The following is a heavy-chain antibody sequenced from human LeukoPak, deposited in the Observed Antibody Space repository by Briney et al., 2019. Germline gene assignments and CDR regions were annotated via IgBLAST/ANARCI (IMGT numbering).Heavy chain of an antibody. J-gene: IGHJ4*02. CDR2: IYSSGST. Sequence: SETLSLTCTVSGGSISNYCWSWIRQPPGKGLEWIGYIYSSGSTKYNPSLKGRVTISVDTSKNQFSLKLSTVTAADTAVYYCARDHYYDSSGYTFGYWGQGTLVTVSS. CDR1: GGSISNYC. D-gene: IGHD3-22*01. CDR3: ARDHYYDSSGYTFGY. V-gene: IGHV4-59*01.